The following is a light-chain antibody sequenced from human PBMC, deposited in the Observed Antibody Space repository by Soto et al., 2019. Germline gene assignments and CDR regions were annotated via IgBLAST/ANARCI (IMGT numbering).Light chain of an antibody. V-gene: IGKV3-11*01. J-gene: IGKJ1*01. CDR3: QQYKNGWT. Sequence: VLTQSPATLSLSPGERATLSCRASQSVSIYLAWYQQKPGQAPRLLIYDASNRATGIPAKFSGSGSGTDFTLTISSLEPEDSAVYYCQQYKNGWTFGQGTKVEIK. CDR2: DAS. CDR1: QSVSIY.